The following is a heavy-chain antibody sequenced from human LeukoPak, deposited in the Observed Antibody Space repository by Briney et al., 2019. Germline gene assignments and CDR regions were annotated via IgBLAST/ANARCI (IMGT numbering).Heavy chain of an antibody. CDR3: AICLSDDWGSGHF. Sequence: PGGSLRLSCAASRLTFTYWMSWVRQAPGKGLEWVANIKQDGGEKYYVDSVKGRFTIFRDNAKKSLYLQMNSLRAEDTAVYYCAICLSDDWGSGHFWGQGTLVTVPS. CDR2: IKQDGGEK. J-gene: IGHJ4*02. V-gene: IGHV3-7*01. D-gene: IGHD3-16*01. CDR1: RLTFTYW.